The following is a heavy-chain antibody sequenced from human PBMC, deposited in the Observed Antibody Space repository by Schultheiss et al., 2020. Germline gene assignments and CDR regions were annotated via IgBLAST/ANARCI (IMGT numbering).Heavy chain of an antibody. J-gene: IGHJ4*02. D-gene: IGHD5-12*01. CDR3: ARESRGYDYFDY. CDR1: GFTFSNYA. V-gene: IGHV3-30-3*01. CDR2: ISYDGSNK. Sequence: GGSLRLSCAASGFTFSNYAMSWVRQAPGKGLEWVAVISYDGSNKYYADSVKGRFTISRDNSKNTLYLQMNSLRAEDTAVYYCARESRGYDYFDYWGQGTLVTVSS.